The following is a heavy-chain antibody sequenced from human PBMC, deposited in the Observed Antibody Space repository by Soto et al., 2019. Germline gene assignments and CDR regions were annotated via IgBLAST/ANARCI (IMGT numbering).Heavy chain of an antibody. D-gene: IGHD4-4*01. CDR2: IYYSGST. CDR1: GGSISSGGYY. CDR3: ARQNYSNSGIKGGFSNWFDP. J-gene: IGHJ5*02. V-gene: IGHV4-31*02. Sequence: PSETLSLTCTVSGGSISSGGYYWSWIRQHPGKGLEWIGYIYYSGSTYYNPSLKSRVTISVDTSKNQFSLKLSSVTAADTAVYYCARQNYSNSGIKGGFSNWFDPWGQGTLVTVSS.